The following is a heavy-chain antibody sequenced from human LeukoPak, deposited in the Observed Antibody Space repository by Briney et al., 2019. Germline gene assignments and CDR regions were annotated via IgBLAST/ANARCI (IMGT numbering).Heavy chain of an antibody. Sequence: PSETLSLTCTVSGGPISSYYWSWIRQPPGKGLEWIGYIYYSGSTNYNPSLKSRVTISVDTSKNQFSLKLSSVTAADTAVYYCARYQRPYYYDSSGYYYFDYWGQGTLVTVSS. D-gene: IGHD3-22*01. CDR1: GGPISSYY. CDR3: ARYQRPYYYDSSGYYYFDY. V-gene: IGHV4-59*08. CDR2: IYYSGST. J-gene: IGHJ4*02.